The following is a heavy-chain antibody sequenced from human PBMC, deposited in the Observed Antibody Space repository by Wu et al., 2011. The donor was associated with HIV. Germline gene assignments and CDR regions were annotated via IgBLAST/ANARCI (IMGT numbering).Heavy chain of an antibody. J-gene: IGHJ3*02. CDR3: AMREDCTSTTCIDDALDI. CDR1: GYPFTAFD. Sequence: QILLVQSGAEVRQSGASVTISCTASGYPFTAFDINWVRQASGQGLDWMAWMNPQSGNSGFQEKFRGRVALTRHISMTTAYLELTNLTSEDTAMYYCAMREDCTSTTCIDDALDIWGRGTAVIVSS. V-gene: IGHV1-8*02. CDR2: MNPQSGNS. D-gene: IGHD2/OR15-2a*01.